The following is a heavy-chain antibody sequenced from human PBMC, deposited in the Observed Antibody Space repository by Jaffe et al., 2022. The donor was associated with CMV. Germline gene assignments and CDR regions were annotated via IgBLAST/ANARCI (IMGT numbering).Heavy chain of an antibody. CDR1: GYIFTGYY. V-gene: IGHV1-2*02. D-gene: IGHD3-3*01. Sequence: QVHLVQSGAEVKKPGASVKVSCKASGYIFTGYYMHWVRQAPGQGLEWMGWINPNSGATNYEQTFQGRVTMTRDTSISTAYLELSRLTSDDTALYYCVTSEGIYDYLFDPWGQGTLVTVSS. CDR3: VTSEGIYDYLFDP. J-gene: IGHJ5*02. CDR2: INPNSGAT.